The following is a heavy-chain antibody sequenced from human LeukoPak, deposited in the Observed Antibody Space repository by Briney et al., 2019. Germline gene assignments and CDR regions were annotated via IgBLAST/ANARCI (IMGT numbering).Heavy chain of an antibody. D-gene: IGHD3-10*01. CDR2: ISYDGSNK. CDR3: AKDQGMVRGVISF. Sequence: PGRSLRLSFAASGFTFSSYAMHWVRQAPGKGLEWVAVISYDGSNKYYADSVKGRFTISRDNSKNTPYLQMNSLRAEDTAVYYCAKDQGMVRGVISFWGQGTLVTVSS. J-gene: IGHJ4*02. CDR1: GFTFSSYA. V-gene: IGHV3-30-3*01.